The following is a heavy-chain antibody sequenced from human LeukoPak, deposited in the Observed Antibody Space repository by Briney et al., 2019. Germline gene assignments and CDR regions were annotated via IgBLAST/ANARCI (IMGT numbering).Heavy chain of an antibody. V-gene: IGHV4-59*08. Sequence: SETLSLTCTVSGDSISSYYWSWIRQPPGKGLEWIGYISYSGSTNYNPSFKSRVTISVETSKTQYSLKLSSVTAADTAVYYCARGYRALYYFDYWGQGTLVTVSS. CDR3: ARGYRALYYFDY. CDR1: GDSISSYY. J-gene: IGHJ4*02. D-gene: IGHD5-18*01. CDR2: ISYSGST.